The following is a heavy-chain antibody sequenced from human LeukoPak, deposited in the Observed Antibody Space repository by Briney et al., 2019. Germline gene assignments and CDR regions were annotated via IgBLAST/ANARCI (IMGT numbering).Heavy chain of an antibody. CDR1: GFTFSSYG. Sequence: PGRSLRLSCAASGFTFSSYGMHWVRQAPGKGLEWVAVIWYDGSNKYYADSVKGRFTISRDNSKNTLYLQMNSLRAEDTAVYYCARGGTYYYDSSGYYLDHWGQGTLVTVSS. CDR2: IWYDGSNK. CDR3: ARGGTYYYDSSGYYLDH. V-gene: IGHV3-33*01. D-gene: IGHD3-22*01. J-gene: IGHJ4*02.